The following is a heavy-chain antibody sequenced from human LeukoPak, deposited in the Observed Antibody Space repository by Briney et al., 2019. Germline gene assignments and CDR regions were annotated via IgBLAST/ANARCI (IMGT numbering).Heavy chain of an antibody. CDR2: ISSSSRTR. Sequence: PGGSLRLSCAASGFTFSSYEMNWVRQAPGKGLEWISYISSSSRTRYYADSVKGRFTISRDNAKNSLYLQTNSLRAEDTAVYYCAISLSGYNWDFDSWGQGTLVTLSS. D-gene: IGHD5-12*01. CDR3: AISLSGYNWDFDS. V-gene: IGHV3-48*03. J-gene: IGHJ4*02. CDR1: GFTFSSYE.